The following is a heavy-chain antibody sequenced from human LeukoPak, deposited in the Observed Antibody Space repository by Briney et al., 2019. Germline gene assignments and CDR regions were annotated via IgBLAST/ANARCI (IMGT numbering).Heavy chain of an antibody. CDR1: GFTFSTKS. J-gene: IGHJ4*02. CDR3: ASRDYFDY. Sequence: GGSLRLSCAVSGFTFSTKSMNWVRQAPGKGLEWVSYITADSGTTYYADSVKGRFTISRDNAKNSLFLQMNSLRDEDTAVYYCASRDYFDYWGQGTLVTASS. V-gene: IGHV3-48*02. CDR2: ITADSGTT.